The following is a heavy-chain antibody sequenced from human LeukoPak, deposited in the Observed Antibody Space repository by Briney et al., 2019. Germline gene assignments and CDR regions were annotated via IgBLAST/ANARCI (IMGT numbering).Heavy chain of an antibody. Sequence: PGGSLRLSCAASGSTFSDSYMSWIRQAPGKGLDWVSYISSSGSTIYYADSVKDRFTISRDNAKNSLYLQMNSLRAEDTAVYYCARDRLNRGFDPWGQGTLVTVSS. V-gene: IGHV3-11*01. D-gene: IGHD1-14*01. CDR2: ISSSGSTI. CDR3: ARDRLNRGFDP. J-gene: IGHJ5*02. CDR1: GSTFSDSY.